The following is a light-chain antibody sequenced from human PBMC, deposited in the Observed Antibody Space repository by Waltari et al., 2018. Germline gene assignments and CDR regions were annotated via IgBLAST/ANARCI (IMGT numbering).Light chain of an antibody. CDR2: DVS. J-gene: IGLJ2*01. V-gene: IGLV2-23*02. Sequence: QSALTQPASVSGSPGQSITISCTGTSSYVGGYNYLSRYQQYPGKAPKLMIYDVSKRPSGVSNRFSGSKSGNTASLTISGLQAEDEADYYCCSYAGSSTHVLFGGGTKLTVL. CDR3: CSYAGSSTHVL. CDR1: SSYVGGYNY.